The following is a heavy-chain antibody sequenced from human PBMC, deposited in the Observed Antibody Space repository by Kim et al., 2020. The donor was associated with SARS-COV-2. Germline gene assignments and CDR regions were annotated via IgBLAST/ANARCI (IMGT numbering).Heavy chain of an antibody. CDR1: GGSISSYY. J-gene: IGHJ6*02. D-gene: IGHD6-19*01. Sequence: SETLSLTCTVSGGSISSYYWSWIRQPPGKGLEWIGYIYYSGSTNYNPSLKSRVTISVDTSKNQFSLKLSSVTAADTAVYYCARWGAVAGTYYYYYVMDVWGQGTTVTVSS. CDR3: ARWGAVAGTYYYYYVMDV. CDR2: IYYSGST. V-gene: IGHV4-59*08.